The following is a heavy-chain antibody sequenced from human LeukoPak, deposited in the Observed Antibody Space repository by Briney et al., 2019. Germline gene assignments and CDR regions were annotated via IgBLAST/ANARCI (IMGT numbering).Heavy chain of an antibody. CDR2: ISYDGSNK. CDR1: GFTFSSYA. Sequence: TGGSLRLSCAASGFTFSSYAMHWVRQAPGEGLEWVAVISYDGSNKYYADSVKGRFTISRDNSKNTLYLQMNSLRAEDTAVYYWAREGYSGYGGYFDYWGQGTLVTVSS. V-gene: IGHV3-30*04. J-gene: IGHJ4*02. CDR3: AREGYSGYGGYFDY. D-gene: IGHD5-12*01.